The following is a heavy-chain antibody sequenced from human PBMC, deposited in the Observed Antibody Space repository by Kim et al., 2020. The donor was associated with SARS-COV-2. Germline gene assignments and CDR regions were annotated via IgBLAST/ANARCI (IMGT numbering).Heavy chain of an antibody. J-gene: IGHJ3*02. V-gene: IGHV1-69*13. D-gene: IGHD1-7*01. CDR2: IIPIFGTA. CDR1: GGTFSSYA. Sequence: SVKVSCKASGGTFSSYAISWVRQAPGQGLEWMGGIIPIFGTANYAQKFQGRVTITADESTSTAYMELSSLRSEDTTVYYCARPLHEGAYNWNSRTVPPDAFDIWGQGTMVTVSS. CDR3: ARPLHEGAYNWNSRTVPPDAFDI.